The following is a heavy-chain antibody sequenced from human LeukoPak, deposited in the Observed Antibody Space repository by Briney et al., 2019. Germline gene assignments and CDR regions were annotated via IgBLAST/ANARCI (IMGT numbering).Heavy chain of an antibody. J-gene: IGHJ4*02. CDR2: INTSGST. CDR3: ARGGLYYYDSM. CDR1: GGSISSYY. D-gene: IGHD3-22*01. V-gene: IGHV4-4*07. Sequence: GTLSLTCTVSGGSISSYYWSWIRQPAGKGLEWIGRINTSGSTNYNPSLKSRVTRSVDTSKNQFSLKLSSVTAADTAVYYCARGGLYYYDSMWGQGTLVTVSS.